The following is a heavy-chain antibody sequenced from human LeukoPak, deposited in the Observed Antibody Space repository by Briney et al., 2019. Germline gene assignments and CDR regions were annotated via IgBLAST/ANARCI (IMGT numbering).Heavy chain of an antibody. Sequence: GGSPRLSCAASGFTFTNAWMSWVRQAPGKGLEWVGRIKSKTDGGTTDYAAPVKGRFTISRDDSRNTLYLRMNSLKTEDAAIYYCTATSPPLLQYYYGMGVWGQGTTVTVSS. CDR1: GFTFTNAW. CDR2: IKSKTDGGTT. D-gene: IGHD3-10*01. CDR3: TATSPPLLQYYYGMGV. J-gene: IGHJ6*02. V-gene: IGHV3-15*01.